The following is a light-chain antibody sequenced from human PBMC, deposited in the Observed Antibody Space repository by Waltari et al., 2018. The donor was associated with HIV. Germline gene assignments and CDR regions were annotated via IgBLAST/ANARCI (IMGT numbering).Light chain of an antibody. V-gene: IGLV1-40*01. CDR2: GNS. J-gene: IGLJ3*02. CDR1: SSNIGAGYV. Sequence: QSVLTQPPSVSGAPGQRVTISCTGSSSNIGAGYVVHWYQQLPGTAPKLLIYGNSNRPSGVPDRFSGSKSGTSASLAITGLQAEDEADYYCQSYDSSLSGSGVFGGGTKLTV. CDR3: QSYDSSLSGSGV.